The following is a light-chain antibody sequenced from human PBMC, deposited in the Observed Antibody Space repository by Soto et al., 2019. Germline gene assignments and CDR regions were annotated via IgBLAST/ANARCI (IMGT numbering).Light chain of an antibody. CDR3: QQRVNWLT. J-gene: IGKJ4*01. CDR2: DAS. CDR1: QSVGTY. V-gene: IGKV3-11*01. Sequence: EIVLTQSPDILSLSPGERATLSCRASQSVGTYLDGYQQKLGQAPRLLIYDASNRATGITARFSGSGSGTDFTLTISSLEPEEFAVYYCQQRVNWLTFGGGTKVE.